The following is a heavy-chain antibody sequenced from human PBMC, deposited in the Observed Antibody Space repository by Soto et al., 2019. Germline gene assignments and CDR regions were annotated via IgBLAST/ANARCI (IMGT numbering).Heavy chain of an antibody. Sequence: SETLSLTYAVHGGSFTGYSWTWLRQPPGKGLEWIGEISHSDSSDYNPALKSRVTMSVDTSKNQFSLRLSSVTAADTAVYYCARARFDSWSHIYYGLDVWGQGTTVTVSS. V-gene: IGHV4-34*01. CDR3: ARARFDSWSHIYYGLDV. D-gene: IGHD3-3*01. J-gene: IGHJ6*02. CDR1: GGSFTGYS. CDR2: ISHSDSS.